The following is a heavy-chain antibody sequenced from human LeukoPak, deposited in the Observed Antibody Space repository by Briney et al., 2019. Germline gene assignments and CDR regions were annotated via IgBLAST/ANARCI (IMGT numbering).Heavy chain of an antibody. V-gene: IGHV4-4*07. CDR2: IYTSGST. CDR1: GGSISSYY. J-gene: IGHJ6*02. Sequence: PSETLSLTCTVSGGSISSYYWSWIRQPAGKGLEWIGRIYTSGSTNYNPSLKSRVTMSVDTSKNQFSLKLNSVTAADTAVYYCARDFAASSWHGMDVWGQGTTVTVSS. CDR3: ARDFAASSWHGMDV. D-gene: IGHD6-13*01.